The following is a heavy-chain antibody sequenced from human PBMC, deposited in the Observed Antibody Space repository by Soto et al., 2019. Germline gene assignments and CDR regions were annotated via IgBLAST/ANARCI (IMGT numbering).Heavy chain of an antibody. CDR2: IYYSGST. Sequence: PSETLSLTCTVSGGSISIGGYCWSWIRQHPGKGLEWIGYIYYSGSTYYNPSLKSRVTISVDTSKNQFSLKLSSVTAADTAVYYCARDSSQGRNDYWGQGTLVTVSS. D-gene: IGHD4-4*01. V-gene: IGHV4-31*03. J-gene: IGHJ4*02. CDR1: GGSISIGGYC. CDR3: ARDSSQGRNDY.